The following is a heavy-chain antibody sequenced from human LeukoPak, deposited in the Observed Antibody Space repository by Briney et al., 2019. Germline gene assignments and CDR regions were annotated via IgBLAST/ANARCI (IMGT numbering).Heavy chain of an antibody. J-gene: IGHJ4*01. CDR2: INPSGDA. Sequence: SETLSLTCAVYGGSFSGYYWSWIRQPPGKGLEWIGEINPSGDANYNPSLTSRVAISIDASKNQFSLKLTSVTAADTAVYYCARRLGGYTGFDYWGHGTLVTVSS. CDR1: GGSFSGYY. D-gene: IGHD1-1*01. V-gene: IGHV4-34*01. CDR3: ARRLGGYTGFDY.